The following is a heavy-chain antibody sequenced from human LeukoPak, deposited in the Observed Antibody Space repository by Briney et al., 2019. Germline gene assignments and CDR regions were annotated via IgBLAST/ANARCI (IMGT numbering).Heavy chain of an antibody. CDR1: GGSISTYS. J-gene: IGHJ6*02. CDR2: NYFSGTT. D-gene: IGHD4-17*01. V-gene: IGHV4-59*01. Sequence: TSETLSLTCTISGGSISTYSWNWIRQPPGKGLEWIGYNYFSGTTNYNPALKSRDTISVDRSKNQFSLKLKSVTAADTAVYYCARGDYGDYGDFYYYGLDVWGQGTTVTVSS. CDR3: ARGDYGDYGDFYYYGLDV.